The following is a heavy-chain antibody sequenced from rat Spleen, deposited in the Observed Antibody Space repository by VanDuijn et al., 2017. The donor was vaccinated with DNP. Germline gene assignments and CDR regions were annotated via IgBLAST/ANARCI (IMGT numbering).Heavy chain of an antibody. Sequence: EVQLVESGGGLVQPGRSLRLSCAASGFTFTDYNMAWVRQAPKKGLEWVATISHGGRATYYRDSLKGRFSISRDVADTTLYLQMDSLRSEDTATYFCAIPNAWGQGVVVTVSS. CDR1: GFTFTDYN. J-gene: IGHJ2*01. D-gene: IGHD5-1*01. V-gene: IGHV5-7*01. CDR2: ISHGGRAT. CDR3: AIPNA.